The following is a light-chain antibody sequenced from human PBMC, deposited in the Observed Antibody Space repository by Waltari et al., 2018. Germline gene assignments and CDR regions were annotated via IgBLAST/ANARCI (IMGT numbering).Light chain of an antibody. CDR2: EAS. CDR1: QSVSSNY. CDR3: QHYSSAPNT. J-gene: IGKJ2*01. V-gene: IGKV3-20*01. Sequence: EIVLTQSPGTLSLFPGERATLSCRASQSVSSNYLAWYQQKPGQAPRLLIHEASSRATGIPDRFSGSGSGTDVTLTISGLEPEDFAVYFCQHYSSAPNTFGQGTRLEIK.